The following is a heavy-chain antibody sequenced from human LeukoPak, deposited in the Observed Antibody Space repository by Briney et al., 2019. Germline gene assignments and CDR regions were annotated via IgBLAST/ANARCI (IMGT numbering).Heavy chain of an antibody. Sequence: GGSLRLSCTASGFTFGDYAMSWVRQAPGEGLEWVGFIRSKAYGGTTEYAASVKGRFTISRDDSKSIAYLQMNSLKTEDTAVYYYTRVRMRFLEGHYFDYWGQGTLVTVSS. D-gene: IGHD3-3*01. CDR3: TRVRMRFLEGHYFDY. V-gene: IGHV3-49*04. CDR1: GFTFGDYA. CDR2: IRSKAYGGTT. J-gene: IGHJ4*02.